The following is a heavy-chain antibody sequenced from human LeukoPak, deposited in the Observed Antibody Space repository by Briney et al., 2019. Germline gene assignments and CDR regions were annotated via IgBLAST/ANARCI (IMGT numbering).Heavy chain of an antibody. CDR2: INHSGST. CDR3: AKVKVRWLHTS. CDR1: GGSFSGYY. Sequence: SETLSLTCAVYGGSFSGYYWSWIRQPPGKGLEWIGEINHSGSTNYNPSLKSRVTISVDTSKNQFSLKLSSVTAADTAVYYCAKVKVRWLHTSWGQGTLVTVSS. D-gene: IGHD5-18*01. J-gene: IGHJ5*02. V-gene: IGHV4-34*01.